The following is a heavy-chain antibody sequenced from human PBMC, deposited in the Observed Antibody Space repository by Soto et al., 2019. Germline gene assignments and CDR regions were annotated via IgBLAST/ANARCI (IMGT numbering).Heavy chain of an antibody. D-gene: IGHD3-3*01. Sequence: ASVKVSCKASGYTFTSYAMHWVRQAPGQRLEWMGWINAGNGNTKYSQKFKGRVTITRDTSASTAYMELSSLRSEDTAVYYCARAPFDFWSGSNWFDPWGQGTLVTVSS. V-gene: IGHV1-3*01. CDR3: ARAPFDFWSGSNWFDP. CDR1: GYTFTSYA. J-gene: IGHJ5*02. CDR2: INAGNGNT.